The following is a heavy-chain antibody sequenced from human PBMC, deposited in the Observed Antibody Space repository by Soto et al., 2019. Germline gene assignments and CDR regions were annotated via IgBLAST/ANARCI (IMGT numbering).Heavy chain of an antibody. V-gene: IGHV3-73*01. CDR1: GFTFSGSA. CDR2: IRSKANSYAT. D-gene: IGHD6-6*01. J-gene: IGHJ6*03. Sequence: EVQLVESGGGLVQPGGSLKLSCAASGFTFSGSAMHWVRHAFRKGLEWVGRIRSKANSYATAYAASVKGRFTISRDDSKKTTYLHMNSLKTEDTAVYYWTRPRPSAARPGYYYYDMDVWGKGTTVTVSS. CDR3: TRPRPSAARPGYYYYDMDV.